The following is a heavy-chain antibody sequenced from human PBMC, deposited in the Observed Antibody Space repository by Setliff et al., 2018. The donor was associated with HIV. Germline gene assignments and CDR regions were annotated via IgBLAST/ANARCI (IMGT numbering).Heavy chain of an antibody. Sequence: GESLKISCKGSGYSFTSYWIGWVCQMPGKGLEWMGIIYPGDSDTRYSPSFQGQVTISADNSINTAYLQWSSLKASDTAMYYCARGPLLDYDILTGYYHDAFDIWGQGTMVTVSS. CDR1: GYSFTSYW. V-gene: IGHV5-51*01. J-gene: IGHJ3*02. CDR2: IYPGDSDT. CDR3: ARGPLLDYDILTGYYHDAFDI. D-gene: IGHD3-9*01.